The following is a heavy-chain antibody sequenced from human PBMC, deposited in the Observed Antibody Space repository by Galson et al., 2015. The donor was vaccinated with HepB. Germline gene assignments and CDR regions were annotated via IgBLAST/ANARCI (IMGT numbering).Heavy chain of an antibody. CDR1: GASISSSGYY. Sequence: SETLSLTCTVSGASISSSGYYWGWIRQPPGRGLEWIATIYYSGSTYYNPSLKSRVTISVDTSKNQFSLKLSSVTAAETAMYYCARTSYCSTTSCNFRGTYNFDYWGQGTLVTVSS. D-gene: IGHD2-2*01. CDR3: ARTSYCSTTSCNFRGTYNFDY. J-gene: IGHJ4*02. CDR2: IYYSGST. V-gene: IGHV4-39*01.